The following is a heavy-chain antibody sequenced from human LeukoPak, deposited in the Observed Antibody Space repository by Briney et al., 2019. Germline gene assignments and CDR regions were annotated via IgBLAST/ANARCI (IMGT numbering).Heavy chain of an antibody. D-gene: IGHD3-3*02. V-gene: IGHV3-7*01. Sequence: GGSLRLSCSASGFSFSTYWMSWVRQTPETGLEFVANIDRDGSVRNYMDSLRGRSTISRDNAKKSMYLEINSLRGDDTAVYYCARDPGFSSFDLWGRGPWSPSPQ. CDR3: ARDPGFSSFDL. CDR1: GFSFSTYW. J-gene: IGHJ4*02. CDR2: IDRDGSVR.